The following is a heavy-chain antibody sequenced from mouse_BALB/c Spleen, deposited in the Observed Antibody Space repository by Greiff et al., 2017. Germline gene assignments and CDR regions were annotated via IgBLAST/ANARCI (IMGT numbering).Heavy chain of an antibody. V-gene: IGHV1-7*01. CDR3: ARSGGNYPYAMDY. Sequence: QVQLQQSGADLAKPGASVKMSCKASGYTFTSYWMHWVKQRPGQGLEWIGYINPSTGYTKYNQKCKDKATLTAAKSSSTAYMQLSSLTSEDTAVYDCARSGGNYPYAMDYWGQGTSVTVPA. J-gene: IGHJ4*01. CDR2: INPSTGYT. CDR1: GYTFTSYW. D-gene: IGHD2-1*01.